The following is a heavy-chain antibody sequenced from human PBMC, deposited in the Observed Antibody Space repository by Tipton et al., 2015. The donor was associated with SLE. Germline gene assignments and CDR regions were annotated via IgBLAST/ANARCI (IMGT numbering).Heavy chain of an antibody. D-gene: IGHD2-15*01. Sequence: SLRLSCAASGFTFSSYSMNWVRQAPGKGLEWVSSISSSSSYIYYADSVKGRFTISRDNAKNPLYLQMNSLRAEDTAVYYCARDGVGLHAFDIWGQGTMVTVLS. CDR1: GFTFSSYS. CDR3: ARDGVGLHAFDI. V-gene: IGHV3-21*01. J-gene: IGHJ3*02. CDR2: ISSSSSYI.